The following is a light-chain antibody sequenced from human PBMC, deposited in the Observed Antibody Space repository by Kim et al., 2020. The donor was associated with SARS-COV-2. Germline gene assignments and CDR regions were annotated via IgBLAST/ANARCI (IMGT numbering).Light chain of an antibody. CDR2: YDS. CDR3: QVWDSSSDHHWV. J-gene: IGLJ3*02. CDR1: NIGSKS. V-gene: IGLV3-21*04. Sequence: PGKTARITCGGNNIGSKSVPWYQQKPGQAPVLVIYYDSDRPSGIPERFSGSNSGNTATLTISRVEAGDEADYYCQVWDSSSDHHWVFGGGTQLTVL.